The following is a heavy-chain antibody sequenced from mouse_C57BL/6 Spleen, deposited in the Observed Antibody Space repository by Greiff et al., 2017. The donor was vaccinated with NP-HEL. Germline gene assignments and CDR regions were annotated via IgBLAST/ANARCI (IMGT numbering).Heavy chain of an antibody. V-gene: IGHV5-4*01. CDR3: ARERSRPGGYFDV. CDR1: GFTFSSYA. CDR2: ISDGGSYT. J-gene: IGHJ1*03. Sequence: EVKLVESGGGLVKPGGSLKLSCAASGFTFSSYAMSWVRQTPEKRLEWVATISDGGSYTYYPDNVKGRFTISRDNAKNNLYLQMSHLKSEDTAMYYCARERSRPGGYFDVWGTGTTVTVSS.